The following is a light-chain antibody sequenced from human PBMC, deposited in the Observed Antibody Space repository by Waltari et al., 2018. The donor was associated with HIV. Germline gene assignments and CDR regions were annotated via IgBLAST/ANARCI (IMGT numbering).Light chain of an antibody. CDR3: QQSYTSPR. Sequence: DIQMTQSPSSLSAAVGYRVTITCRASRYISSYLNWYQHKPGKAPKLLIYGVSTLHSGVPSRFSGSGSATEFTLTISSLQPEDFATYYCQQSYTSPRFGQGTKVEI. J-gene: IGKJ1*01. CDR1: RYISSY. V-gene: IGKV1-39*01. CDR2: GVS.